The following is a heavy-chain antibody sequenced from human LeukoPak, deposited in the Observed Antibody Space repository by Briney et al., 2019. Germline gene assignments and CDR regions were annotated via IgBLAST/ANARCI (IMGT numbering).Heavy chain of an antibody. V-gene: IGHV1-2*02. CDR2: INPNSGGT. J-gene: IGHJ4*02. D-gene: IGHD5-18*01. CDR1: GYTFTGYY. CDR3: ARVSGYSYGSFDY. Sequence: ASVKVSCKASGYTFTGYYMHWVRQAPGQGLEWMGWINPNSGGTNYAQKFQGRVTMTRDTSISTAYMELSRLRSDDTAVYYCARVSGYSYGSFDYWGQGTLVTVSS.